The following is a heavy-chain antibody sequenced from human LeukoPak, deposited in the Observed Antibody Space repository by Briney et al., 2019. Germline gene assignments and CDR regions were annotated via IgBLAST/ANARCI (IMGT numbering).Heavy chain of an antibody. CDR3: AREYYDSGSYSGNFDY. CDR2: ISYDGSDK. D-gene: IGHD3-10*01. CDR1: GFTFSRYG. V-gene: IGHV3-30*03. Sequence: GRSQRLSCAASGFTFSRYGMHWVRQAPGKGLEWVAVISYDGSDKYYADSVKGRFTISRDNSKNTLYLQMNSLRAEDTAVYYCAREYYDSGSYSGNFDYWGQGTLVTVSS. J-gene: IGHJ4*02.